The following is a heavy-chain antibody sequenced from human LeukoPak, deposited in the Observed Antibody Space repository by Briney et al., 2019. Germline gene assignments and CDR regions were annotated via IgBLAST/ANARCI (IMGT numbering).Heavy chain of an antibody. J-gene: IGHJ4*02. D-gene: IGHD3-22*01. V-gene: IGHV3-30*18. CDR3: AKVYYYDSSGHYFDY. Sequence: GGSLRLSCAASGFTFSSYGMHWVRQAPGKGLEWVAVISYDGSNKYYADSVKGRFTISRDNSKNTLYLQMNSLRAEDTAVYYCAKVYYYDSSGHYFDYWGQGTLVTVSS. CDR2: ISYDGSNK. CDR1: GFTFSSYG.